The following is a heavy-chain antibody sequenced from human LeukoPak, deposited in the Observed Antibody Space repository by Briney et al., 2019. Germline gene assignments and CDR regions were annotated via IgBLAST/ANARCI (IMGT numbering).Heavy chain of an antibody. CDR2: IKQDGSEK. V-gene: IGHV3-7*01. CDR1: GFTFSSYW. J-gene: IGHJ4*02. D-gene: IGHD3-3*01. CDR3: ARDLTIFGVAPDTFDY. Sequence: GGSLRLSCAASGFTFSSYWMSWVRQAPGKGLKWVANIKQDGSEKYYVDSVKGRFTISRDNAKNSLYLQMNSLRAEDTAVYYCARDLTIFGVAPDTFDYWGQGTLVTVSS.